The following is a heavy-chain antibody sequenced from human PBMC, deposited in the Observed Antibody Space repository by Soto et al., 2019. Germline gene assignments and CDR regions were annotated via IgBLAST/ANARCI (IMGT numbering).Heavy chain of an antibody. V-gene: IGHV4-39*07. D-gene: IGHD1-26*01. J-gene: IGHJ4*02. Sequence: SETLSLTCTVSGGSISSSSYYWGWIRQPPGKGLEWIGSIYYSGSTYYNPSLKSRVTISVDPSKNQFSLKLSSVTAADTAVYYCARSPGSYYVDYWGQGTLVTVSS. CDR1: GGSISSSSYY. CDR3: ARSPGSYYVDY. CDR2: IYYSGST.